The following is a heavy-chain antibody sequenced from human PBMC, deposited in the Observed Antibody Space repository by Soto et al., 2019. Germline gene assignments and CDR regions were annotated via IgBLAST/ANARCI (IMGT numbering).Heavy chain of an antibody. CDR3: VKDDGGYPSTAPH. CDR2: ISGSGDTT. Sequence: EVRLVESGGGLVQPGGSLGLSCAASGITISNYPMSWVRQAPGKGLDWVSGISGSGDTTYYADSAKGRFTISKDISKNSLFLQPYSLTVEDSALYFCVKDDGGYPSTAPHWGQGTLVTVSP. J-gene: IGHJ4*02. V-gene: IGHV3-23*04. D-gene: IGHD4-17*01. CDR1: GITISNYP.